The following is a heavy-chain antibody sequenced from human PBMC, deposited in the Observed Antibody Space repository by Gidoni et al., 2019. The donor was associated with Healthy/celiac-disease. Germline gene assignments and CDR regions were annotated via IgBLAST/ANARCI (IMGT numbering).Heavy chain of an antibody. D-gene: IGHD2-2*01. Sequence: EVQLVESGGGLVKPGGSLRLSCAASGFTFSNAWMSWVRQAPGKGLEWVGRIKSKTDCGTTDYAAPVKGRFTISRDDSKNTLYLQMNSLKTEDTAVYYCTATSSTSWGIDYYYYYGMDVWGQGTTVTVSS. CDR3: TATSSTSWGIDYYYYYGMDV. V-gene: IGHV3-15*01. CDR1: GFTFSNAW. CDR2: IKSKTDCGTT. J-gene: IGHJ6*02.